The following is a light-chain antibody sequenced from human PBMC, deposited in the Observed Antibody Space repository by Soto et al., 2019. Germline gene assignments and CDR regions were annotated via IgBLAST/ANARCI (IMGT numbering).Light chain of an antibody. V-gene: IGLV1-40*01. CDR1: SSNIGAGYD. Sequence: QSVLTQPPSVSGAPGQRVTISCTGSSSNIGAGYDVHWYQQLPGTAPKLLIYGNSNRPSGVPDRFSGSKSGTSASLAITGVLAEDDADYYCQSYDSSLSGRVVFGGGTKLTVL. J-gene: IGLJ2*01. CDR2: GNS. CDR3: QSYDSSLSGRVV.